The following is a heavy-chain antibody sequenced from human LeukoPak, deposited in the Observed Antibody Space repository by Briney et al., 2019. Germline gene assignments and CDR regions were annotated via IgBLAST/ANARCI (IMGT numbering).Heavy chain of an antibody. D-gene: IGHD2-15*01. Sequence: SSETLSLTCTVSDGSIKTNYWWTWVRQPPGKGLEWIGETWHSGSSTNYNPSLKSRVTISADKPKSQFSLKLTSVTAADTAIYYCARGNEYTWWQWSQGTLVTVSS. CDR2: TWHSGSST. J-gene: IGHJ4*02. CDR3: ARGNEYTWWQ. V-gene: IGHV4-4*02. CDR1: DGSIKTNYW.